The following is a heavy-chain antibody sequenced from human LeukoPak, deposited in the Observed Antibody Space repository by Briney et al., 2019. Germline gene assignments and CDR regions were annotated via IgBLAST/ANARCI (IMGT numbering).Heavy chain of an antibody. Sequence: SETLSLTCAVSGGSISSNNWWSWVRQPPGKGLEWIGEIYHSGSTNYSASLKSRVTISVDKSKNQFSLRLTSVTAADTAVYYCVRDVGAAPDYYFDYWGQGTLVTVSS. CDR1: GGSISSNNW. D-gene: IGHD1-26*01. V-gene: IGHV4-4*02. J-gene: IGHJ4*02. CDR2: IYHSGST. CDR3: VRDVGAAPDYYFDY.